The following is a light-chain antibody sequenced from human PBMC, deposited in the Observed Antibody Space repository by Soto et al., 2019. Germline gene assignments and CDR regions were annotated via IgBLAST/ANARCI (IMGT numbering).Light chain of an antibody. CDR1: SSDIGTYDY. J-gene: IGLJ3*02. CDR2: EVI. Sequence: QLVLTQPASVSGSPGQSITISCTGTSSDIGTYDYVSWYQQHPGKAPKLMIYEVINRPSGISNRFSGSKSGNTASLTISGLQSEDEADYYCSSCTTSNTVVFGGGTKLTVL. CDR3: SSCTTSNTVV. V-gene: IGLV2-14*01.